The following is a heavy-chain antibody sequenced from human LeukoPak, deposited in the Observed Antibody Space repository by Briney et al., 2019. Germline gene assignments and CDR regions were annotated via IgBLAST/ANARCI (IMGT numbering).Heavy chain of an antibody. CDR3: ARDYGDFKESWFDP. D-gene: IGHD4-17*01. V-gene: IGHV1-2*02. CDR2: INPNSGGA. Sequence: ASVKVSCKASGYIFTGYYIHWVRHAPGQGLEWMGGINPNSGGANYAQNFQARVTMTRDTSISTAYMEVSGLRPDDTAIYYCARDYGDFKESWFDPWGQGTLVIVSS. CDR1: GYIFTGYY. J-gene: IGHJ5*02.